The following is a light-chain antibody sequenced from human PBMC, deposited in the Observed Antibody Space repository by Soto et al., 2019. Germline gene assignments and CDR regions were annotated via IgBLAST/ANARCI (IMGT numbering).Light chain of an antibody. J-gene: IGKJ1*01. V-gene: IGKV3D-15*01. CDR2: DAS. CDR3: QHSYYWPPWT. Sequence: EIVMTQFPAPLSLSPGGIATLSCRASETISNNLAWYQQKPGQAPSLLIYDASTRATSTPARFSGSGSGTEFTLTISSLQSEDFAMYYCQHSYYWPPWTCGQGTKVEIK. CDR1: ETISNN.